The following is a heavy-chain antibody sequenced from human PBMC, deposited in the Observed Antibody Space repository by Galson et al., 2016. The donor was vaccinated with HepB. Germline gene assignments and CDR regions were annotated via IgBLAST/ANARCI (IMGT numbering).Heavy chain of an antibody. D-gene: IGHD3-10*01. CDR1: GFPFSGSA. V-gene: IGHV3-73*01. CDR2: VRSKVNTYAT. J-gene: IGHJ1*01. Sequence: LRLSCAASGFPFSGSAIHWVRQASGKGLEWVGRVRSKVNTYATAYAASVRGRFTISRDDSKNTAYLQMNSLKTEDTAIYCCTRFPRGSVPLLADVWWGQGGLGNVSS. CDR3: TRFPRGSVPLLADVW.